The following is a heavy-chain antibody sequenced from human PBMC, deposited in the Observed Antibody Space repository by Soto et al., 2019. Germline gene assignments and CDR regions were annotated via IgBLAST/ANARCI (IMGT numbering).Heavy chain of an antibody. Sequence: QVQLVQSGAEVKKPGASVKVSCKASGYPFTTYDISCVRQAAGQGLEWMGWINLNSGHTDYAQRFQGRVTMTRNTSLSTAYMELTSLSSEDTAVYYCARGRGWRDYWGQGTLVTVSS. CDR3: ARGRGWRDY. CDR2: INLNSGHT. CDR1: GYPFTTYD. D-gene: IGHD6-19*01. V-gene: IGHV1-8*01. J-gene: IGHJ4*02.